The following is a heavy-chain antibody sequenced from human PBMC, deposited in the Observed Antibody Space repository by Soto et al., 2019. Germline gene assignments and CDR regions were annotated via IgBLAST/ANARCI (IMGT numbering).Heavy chain of an antibody. CDR2: ISSSSSYI. CDR3: ARVSKAGYSSSWTRGYFDY. D-gene: IGHD6-13*01. CDR1: GFTFSSYS. Sequence: GGSLRLSCAASGFTFSSYSMNWVRQAPGKGLEWVSSISSSSSYIYYADSVKGRFTISRDNAKNSLYLQMNSLRAEDTAVYYCARVSKAGYSSSWTRGYFDYWGQGTLVTVSS. V-gene: IGHV3-21*01. J-gene: IGHJ4*02.